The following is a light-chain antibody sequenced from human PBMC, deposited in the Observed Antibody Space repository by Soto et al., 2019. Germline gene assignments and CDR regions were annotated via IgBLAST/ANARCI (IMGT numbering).Light chain of an antibody. J-gene: IGKJ4*01. Sequence: EIVLTQSPATLSLSPGERATLSCRASQSVSSYLAWYQQKPGQAPRLLIYDSSNRATGIPARFSGSGSGTDFTLTISCLDPEDFAVYYCQQRSNWPTFGGGTKVEIK. CDR1: QSVSSY. V-gene: IGKV3-11*01. CDR2: DSS. CDR3: QQRSNWPT.